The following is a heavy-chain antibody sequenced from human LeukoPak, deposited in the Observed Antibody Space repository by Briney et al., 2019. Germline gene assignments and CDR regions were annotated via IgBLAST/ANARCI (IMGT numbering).Heavy chain of an antibody. CDR2: ISGSGGTA. V-gene: IGHV3-23*01. CDR3: AKKGYYDGSGYYMYYFDH. Sequence: GGSLRLSCAASGFTFSIYAMSWVRQAPGKGLEWVSAISGSGGTAYYADSVKGRFTIPRDNSKNTLYLRMNSLRAEDTAVYYCAKKGYYDGSGYYMYYFDHWGQGTLVTVSS. CDR1: GFTFSIYA. D-gene: IGHD3-22*01. J-gene: IGHJ4*02.